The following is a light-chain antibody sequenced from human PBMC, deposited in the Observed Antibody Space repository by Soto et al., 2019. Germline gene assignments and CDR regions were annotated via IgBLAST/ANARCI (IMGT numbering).Light chain of an antibody. Sequence: ETVLTQSPATLSLSPGESATLSCRASQSVSDYLAWYQQKPGQAPGLLIYDSTNRATGIPARFSGSGSGTDFTLTISSLEPEDFAVYFCQQRGNWPFTFGPGTKVDIK. CDR2: DST. CDR3: QQRGNWPFT. V-gene: IGKV3-11*01. J-gene: IGKJ3*01. CDR1: QSVSDY.